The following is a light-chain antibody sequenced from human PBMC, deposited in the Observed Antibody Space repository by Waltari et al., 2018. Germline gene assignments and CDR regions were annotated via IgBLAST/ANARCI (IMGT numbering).Light chain of an antibody. V-gene: IGLV3-1*01. J-gene: IGLJ3*02. CDR2: QDN. Sequence: SYELTQPPSVSVSPGQTATITCSGDKLGDKYVCWYQKKPGQSPVVVIYQDNNRPSGFPGRFSGSNSGNTATLTISGTQALDEADYYCQAWDSSTVVFGGGTKLTVL. CDR1: KLGDKY. CDR3: QAWDSSTVV.